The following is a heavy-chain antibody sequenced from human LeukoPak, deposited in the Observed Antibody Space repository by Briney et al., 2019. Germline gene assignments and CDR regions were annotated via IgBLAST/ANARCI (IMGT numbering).Heavy chain of an antibody. CDR1: GFTFSSYD. Sequence: GGSLRLSCAASGFTFSSYDMHWVRQAPGKGLEWVAFIRYDGSNKYYADSVKGRFTISRDNSKNTLYLQMNSLRAEDTAVYYCARSRNRKDDRVVRGVKGPEGHFDYWGQGTLVTVSS. CDR2: IRYDGSNK. CDR3: ARSRNRKDDRVVRGVKGPEGHFDY. D-gene: IGHD3-10*01. V-gene: IGHV3-30*02. J-gene: IGHJ4*02.